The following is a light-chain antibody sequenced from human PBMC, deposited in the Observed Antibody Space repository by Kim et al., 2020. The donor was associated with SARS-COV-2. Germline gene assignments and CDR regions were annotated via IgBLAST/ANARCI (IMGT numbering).Light chain of an antibody. CDR1: QSVKSN. CDR2: GTS. J-gene: IGKJ1*01. CDR3: QQYNNWPQT. Sequence: VSPGERATLSGRASQSVKSNLAWYQQKPGQAPRLLIYGTSTRATGIPARFSGSVSGTEFTLTISSLQSEDFAVYYCQQYNNWPQTFGQGTKVDIK. V-gene: IGKV3-15*01.